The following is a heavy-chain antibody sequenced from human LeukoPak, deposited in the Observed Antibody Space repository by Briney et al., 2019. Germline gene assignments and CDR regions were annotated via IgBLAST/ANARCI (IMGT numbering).Heavy chain of an antibody. CDR1: GGSISSYY. V-gene: IGHV4-59*01. CDR3: ARGPKRLIAAAGTLGLYYGMDV. CDR2: IYYSGST. Sequence: SETLSLTCTVSGGSISSYYWSWIRQPPGKGLEWIGYIYYSGSTNYNPSLKSRVTISVDTSKNQFSLKLSSVTAADTAVYYCARGPKRLIAAAGTLGLYYGMDVWGQGTTVTVSS. J-gene: IGHJ6*02. D-gene: IGHD6-13*01.